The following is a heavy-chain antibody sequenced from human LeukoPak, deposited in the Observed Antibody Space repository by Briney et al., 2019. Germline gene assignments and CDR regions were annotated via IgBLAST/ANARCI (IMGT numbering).Heavy chain of an antibody. D-gene: IGHD2-2*01. CDR2: INPNNGGT. Sequence: GASVKVSCKASGYTFTGYYMHWVRQAPGQGPEWMGWINPNNGGTNNAQKFQGRVTMTRDTSISTAYMELSRLRSDDTAVYYCAIGDLGYCSSTSCLEYWGQGTLVTVSS. J-gene: IGHJ4*02. CDR3: AIGDLGYCSSTSCLEY. V-gene: IGHV1-2*02. CDR1: GYTFTGYY.